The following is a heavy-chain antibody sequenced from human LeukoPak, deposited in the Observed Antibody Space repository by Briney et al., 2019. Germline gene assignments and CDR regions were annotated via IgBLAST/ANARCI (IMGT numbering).Heavy chain of an antibody. V-gene: IGHV3-48*03. CDR2: ISSSGSTI. D-gene: IGHD6-13*01. CDR3: ARKQHYYYYYYMDV. CDR1: GFTFSSYE. J-gene: IGHJ6*03. Sequence: GGSLRLSCAATGFTFSSYEMNWVRQAPGKGLEWVSYISSSGSTIYYADSVKGRFTIPRDNAKNSLYLQMNSLRAEDTAVYYCARKQHYYYYYYMDVWGKGTTVTVSS.